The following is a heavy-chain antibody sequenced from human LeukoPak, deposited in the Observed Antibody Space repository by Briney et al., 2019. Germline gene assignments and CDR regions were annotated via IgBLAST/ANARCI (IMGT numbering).Heavy chain of an antibody. CDR3: TSGLYYDSWSDLFDY. Sequence: GGSLRLSCTASGFTFGDYAMSWVRQAPGKGPEWVGFIRRKANGGTTKYAASVKGRFTISRDDSKSIAYLQMNSLKTEDTAVYYCTSGLYYDSWSDLFDYWGQGTLVTVSS. CDR2: IRRKANGGTT. J-gene: IGHJ4*02. CDR1: GFTFGDYA. D-gene: IGHD3-3*01. V-gene: IGHV3-49*04.